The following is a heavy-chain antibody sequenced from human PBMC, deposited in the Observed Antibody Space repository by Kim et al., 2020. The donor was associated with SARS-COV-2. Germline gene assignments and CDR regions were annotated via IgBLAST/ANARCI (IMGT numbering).Heavy chain of an antibody. CDR2: IYHSGST. D-gene: IGHD1-1*01. CDR3: AKKVAGNDYGFDI. V-gene: IGHV4-28*01. CDR1: GYSITSHNW. J-gene: IGHJ3*02. Sequence: SQTLSLTCTVSGYSITSHNWWGWIRQPPGKGLEWIGYIYHSGSTYYNRSLKSRATMSVDTSKGQFSLSLNSVTAMDTAVYYCAKKVAGNDYGFDIWGQGTIVSVSS.